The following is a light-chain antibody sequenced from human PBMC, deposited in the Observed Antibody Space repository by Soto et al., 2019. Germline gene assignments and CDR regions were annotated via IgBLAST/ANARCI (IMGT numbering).Light chain of an antibody. Sequence: DIVMTQSPLSLPFTPGEPASISCRSSQSLLHSKGYNYLDWYLQKPGQSPQLLIFLSYNRDSGVPDRFSGSRSGTDFTLQISSVAAEDVGVYYCLQSLQTPWTFGQGTKGEI. CDR1: QSLLHSKGYNY. V-gene: IGKV2-28*01. J-gene: IGKJ1*01. CDR3: LQSLQTPWT. CDR2: LSY.